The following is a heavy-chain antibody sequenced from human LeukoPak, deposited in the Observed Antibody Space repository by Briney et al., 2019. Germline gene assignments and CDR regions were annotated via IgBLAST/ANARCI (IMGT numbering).Heavy chain of an antibody. CDR2: INWNGGSK. CDR1: GFTFDDYG. V-gene: IGHV3-20*04. Sequence: GSLRLYCAASGFTFDDYGMSWVCQPPGKGLEWVSGINWNGGSKGYADSVKGRFTISRDNAKNSLYLQVNSLRAEDTALYYCARRGIAVAGTGVDYWGQGTLVTVSS. CDR3: ARRGIAVAGTGVDY. D-gene: IGHD6-19*01. J-gene: IGHJ4*02.